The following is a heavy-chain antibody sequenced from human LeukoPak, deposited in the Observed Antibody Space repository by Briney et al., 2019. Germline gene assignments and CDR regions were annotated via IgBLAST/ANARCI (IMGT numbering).Heavy chain of an antibody. D-gene: IGHD3-3*01. CDR2: IYPGDSDT. V-gene: IGHV5-51*01. CDR1: GYSFTSYW. J-gene: IGHJ3*02. CDR3: ASARLRFLEWPDAFDI. Sequence: RGESLQISCKGSGYSFTSYWIGWVRQMPGKGLEWMGIIYPGDSDTRYSPSFQGQVTISADKSISTAYLQWSSLKASDTAMYYCASARLRFLEWPDAFDIWGQGTMVTVSS.